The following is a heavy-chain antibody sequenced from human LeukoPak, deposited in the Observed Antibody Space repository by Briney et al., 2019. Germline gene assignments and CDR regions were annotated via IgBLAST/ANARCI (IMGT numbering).Heavy chain of an antibody. V-gene: IGHV4-34*01. CDR1: GGSFSGYS. CDR3: ARFVSPPYYDILTGYYMDAFDI. CDR2: INHSGST. D-gene: IGHD3-9*01. J-gene: IGHJ3*02. Sequence: SETLSLTCAVNGGSFSGYSWSWIRQPPGKGLEWIGEINHSGSTNYNPSLKSRVTISVDTSKNQFSLKLSSVTAADTAVYYCARFVSPPYYDILTGYYMDAFDIWGQGTMVTVSS.